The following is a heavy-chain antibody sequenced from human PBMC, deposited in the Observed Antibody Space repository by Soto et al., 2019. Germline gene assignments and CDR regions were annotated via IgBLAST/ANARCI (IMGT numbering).Heavy chain of an antibody. CDR3: ASRKRYSGSYYTFDY. V-gene: IGHV1-69*05. D-gene: IGHD1-26*01. CDR1: GGTFSSYA. J-gene: IGHJ4*02. Sequence: SVKVSCKASGGTFSSYAISWVRQAPGQGLEWMGGIIPIFGTANYAQKFQGRVTITRDKSTSTVYVELSSLTSEDTAVYYCASRKRYSGSYYTFDYWGQGTLVTVSS. CDR2: IIPIFGTA.